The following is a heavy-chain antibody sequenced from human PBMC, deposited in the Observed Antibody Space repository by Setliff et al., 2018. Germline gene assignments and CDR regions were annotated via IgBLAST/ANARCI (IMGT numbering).Heavy chain of an antibody. D-gene: IGHD3-22*01. CDR1: GGSISSYY. Sequence: SETLSLTCNVSGGSISSYYWGWIRQPPGKGLEWIGSIYYSGSTYYNPSLKSRVTISVDTSKNQFSLKLSSVTAADTAVFYCARLSGYYFDYWGQGTQVTVSS. V-gene: IGHV4-39*01. CDR3: ARLSGYYFDY. J-gene: IGHJ4*02. CDR2: IYYSGST.